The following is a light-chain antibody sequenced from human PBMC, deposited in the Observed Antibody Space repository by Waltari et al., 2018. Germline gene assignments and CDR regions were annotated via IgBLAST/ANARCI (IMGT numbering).Light chain of an antibody. J-gene: IGKJ2*01. V-gene: IGKV1-5*03. Sequence: DTQMTQSPSTLSASVGDRVTITCRASQSILTWLAWYQQKPGKAPRLLIYKAFNLESGVPGRVSGSASGTEFNLTISSLQPDDSATYYCQQYHDYSDFGQGTKLEIK. CDR3: QQYHDYSD. CDR1: QSILTW. CDR2: KAF.